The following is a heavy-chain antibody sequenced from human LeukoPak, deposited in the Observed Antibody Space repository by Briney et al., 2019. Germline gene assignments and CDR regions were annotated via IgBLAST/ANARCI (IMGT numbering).Heavy chain of an antibody. Sequence: GESLKISCKGSGYSFTSYWIGWVRQMPGKGLEWMGIIYPGDSDTRYSPSFQGQVTISADKSISTAYLQWSSLKASDTAMYYCAXXXAGYYGSGSSDYWGQGTLVTVSS. CDR2: IYPGDSDT. CDR1: GYSFTSYW. CDR3: AXXXAGYYGSGSSDY. V-gene: IGHV5-51*01. D-gene: IGHD3-10*01. J-gene: IGHJ4*02.